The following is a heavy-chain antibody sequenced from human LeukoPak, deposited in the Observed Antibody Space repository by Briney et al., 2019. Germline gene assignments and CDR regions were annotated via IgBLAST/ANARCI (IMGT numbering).Heavy chain of an antibody. D-gene: IGHD3-3*01. CDR3: ARGDRDLLDYYYYMDV. Sequence: GGSLRLSCAASGFTFSSYGMSWVRQAPGKGLEWVSAISGSGGSTYYADSVKGRFTISRDNSKNTLYLQMNSLRAEDTAVYYCARGDRDLLDYYYYMDVWGKGTTVTISS. J-gene: IGHJ6*03. CDR1: GFTFSSYG. CDR2: ISGSGGST. V-gene: IGHV3-23*01.